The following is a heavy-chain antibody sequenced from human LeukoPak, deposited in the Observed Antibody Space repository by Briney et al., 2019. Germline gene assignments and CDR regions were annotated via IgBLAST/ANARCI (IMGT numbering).Heavy chain of an antibody. CDR3: ARGVPSSTSSLDGMDV. J-gene: IGHJ6*02. CDR1: GYTFTSYD. Sequence: GASVKVSCKASGYTFTSYDINWVRQATGQGLEWMGWMNPNSGNTGYAQKFQGRVTMTRDTSTSTVYMELSSLRSEDTAVYYCARGVPSSTSSLDGMDVWGQGTTVTVSS. D-gene: IGHD2-2*01. V-gene: IGHV1-8*01. CDR2: MNPNSGNT.